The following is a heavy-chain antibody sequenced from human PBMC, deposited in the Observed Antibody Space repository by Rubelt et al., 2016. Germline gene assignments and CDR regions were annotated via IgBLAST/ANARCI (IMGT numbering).Heavy chain of an antibody. CDR3: AREQGGWVVRWAFEI. V-gene: IGHV4-31*03. D-gene: IGHD2-21*01. CDR2: IYYSGSH. CDR1: GGSISSGGYY. J-gene: IGHJ3*02. Sequence: QVQLQESGPGLVTPSQTLSLTCTVSGGSISSGGYYWSWIRQPPGTALEWIGSIYYSGSHSYNPSLKSRVTISVDTSKKQVSGKRGAGTAEDTAVDYCAREQGGWVVRWAFEIWGQGTMVTVSS.